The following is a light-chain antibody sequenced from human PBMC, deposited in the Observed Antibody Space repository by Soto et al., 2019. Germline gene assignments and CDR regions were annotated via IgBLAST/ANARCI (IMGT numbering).Light chain of an antibody. CDR2: DAS. CDR1: QSVDSN. J-gene: IGKJ3*01. Sequence: EIVMTQSPATLSVSPGDGATLSCRASQSVDSNLAWYQQKPGQTPRLLIYDASNRATGIPARFSGSGSGTDFTLTINNLEPEDFAVYYCQQRSNWPPIITFGPGTKVDVK. CDR3: QQRSNWPPIIT. V-gene: IGKV3-11*01.